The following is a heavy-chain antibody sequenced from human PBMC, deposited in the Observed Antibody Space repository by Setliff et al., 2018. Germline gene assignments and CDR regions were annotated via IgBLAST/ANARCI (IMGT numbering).Heavy chain of an antibody. J-gene: IGHJ3*02. CDR3: ARDPANGAFDI. CDR2: IHHTGTT. Sequence: PSETLSLTCTVSDGSIRSGDYWGWIRQHPGKGLEWIGYIHHTGTTFYNPSLRSRVTISVDTSKNQFSLKLTSLTAADTAVYYCARDPANGAFDIWGQGTMVTVSS. CDR1: DGSIRSGDY. D-gene: IGHD6-25*01. V-gene: IGHV4-31*03.